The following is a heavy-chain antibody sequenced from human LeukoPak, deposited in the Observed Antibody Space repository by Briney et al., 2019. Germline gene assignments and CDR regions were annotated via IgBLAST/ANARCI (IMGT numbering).Heavy chain of an antibody. CDR2: IVTDGTRT. V-gene: IGHV3-74*01. CDR3: GRDLVGTMPFDY. CDR1: GFTFSLHR. Sequence: PGGSLRLSRAPSGFTFSLHRIHRVRQVPGKGLEWISWIVTDGTRTGYVASVRSRFTVSRDNAKSTVYLEMNSLRAEDTAVYYCGRDLVGTMPFDYWGKGTLVTVSS. J-gene: IGHJ4*02. D-gene: IGHD1-26*01.